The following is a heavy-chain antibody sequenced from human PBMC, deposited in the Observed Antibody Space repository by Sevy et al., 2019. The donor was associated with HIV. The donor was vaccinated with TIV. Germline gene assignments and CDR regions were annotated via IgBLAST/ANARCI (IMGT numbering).Heavy chain of an antibody. V-gene: IGHV3-23*01. D-gene: IGHD3-3*02. CDR2: ISGNGKNT. Sequence: GGSLRLSCAASEFTFSSHAVSWVRQAPGKGLEWVSAISGNGKNTHYADSVRGRFTISRDNFKNTLYLQMSTLRAEDTALYYCARDGRGISAFDIWGQGTMVTVSS. J-gene: IGHJ3*02. CDR1: EFTFSSHA. CDR3: ARDGRGISAFDI.